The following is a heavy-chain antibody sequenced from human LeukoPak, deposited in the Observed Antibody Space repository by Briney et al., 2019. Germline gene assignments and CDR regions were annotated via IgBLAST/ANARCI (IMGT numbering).Heavy chain of an antibody. CDR1: GFTFSGSA. CDR2: VRSITNNYAT. CDR3: TTDQGGSLLWFGELLYPFDY. J-gene: IGHJ4*02. V-gene: IGHV3-73*01. D-gene: IGHD3-10*01. Sequence: PGGSLRLSCVASGFTFSGSAIHWVRQASGKGPEWVGRVRSITNNYATFYAASVKGRFTLSRDDSKNTAYLQMNSLKTEDTAVYYCTTDQGGSLLWFGELLYPFDYWGQGTLVTVSS.